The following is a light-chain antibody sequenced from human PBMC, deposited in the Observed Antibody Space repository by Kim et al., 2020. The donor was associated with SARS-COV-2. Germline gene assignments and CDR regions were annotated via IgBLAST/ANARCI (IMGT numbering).Light chain of an antibody. J-gene: IGKJ2*03. Sequence: SVGDRVTITCRASQSISNYLHWYQQKPGQVPKLLIFGASNLQSGVPSRFTGSGSGTDFTLTITNLQPEDSASYYCQQSYSTLMYSFGQGTKLEI. CDR3: QQSYSTLMYS. CDR2: GAS. V-gene: IGKV1-39*01. CDR1: QSISNY.